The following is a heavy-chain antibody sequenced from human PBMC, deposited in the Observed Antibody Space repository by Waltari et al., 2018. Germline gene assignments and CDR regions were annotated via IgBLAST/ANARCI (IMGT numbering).Heavy chain of an antibody. CDR3: ARDRNRGLDY. CDR1: GGSISSYY. V-gene: IGHV4-59*01. Sequence: QVQLQESGPGLVKPSETLSLTCTVSGGSISSYYWSWIRQPPGKGLEWIGYIYYSGSTNYNPSLKSRVTISVDTSKNQFSLKLSSVTAADTAVYYCARDRNRGLDYWGQGTLVTVSS. J-gene: IGHJ4*02. CDR2: IYYSGST.